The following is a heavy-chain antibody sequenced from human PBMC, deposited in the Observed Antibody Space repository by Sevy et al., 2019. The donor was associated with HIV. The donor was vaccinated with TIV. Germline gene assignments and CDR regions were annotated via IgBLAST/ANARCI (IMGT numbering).Heavy chain of an antibody. CDR1: GFSVSTSGVA. V-gene: IGHV2-5*01. J-gene: IGHJ4*02. Sequence: SGPTLVNPTQTLTLTCTFSGFSVSTSGVAVGWIRQPPGEALEWLAVIYWNDDKRYSPSLKSRLTITRDTSKNQVVLTMTNMDPVDTATYYCAHRPSCYDNSGYYPYWGQRTLVTVSS. D-gene: IGHD3-22*01. CDR3: AHRPSCYDNSGYYPY. CDR2: IYWNDDK.